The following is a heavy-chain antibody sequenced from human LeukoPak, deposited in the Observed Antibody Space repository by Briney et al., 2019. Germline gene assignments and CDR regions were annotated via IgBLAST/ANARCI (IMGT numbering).Heavy chain of an antibody. CDR1: GFTFSSYW. J-gene: IGHJ4*02. V-gene: IGHV3-7*01. Sequence: VGSLRLSCAASGFTFSSYWMSWVRQAPGKGLEWVANIKQDGSEKYYVDSVKGRFTISRDNAKNSLYLQMNSLRAEDTAVYYCARDQGYYDYVWGSYRYTKFDYWGQGTLVTVSS. CDR3: ARDQGYYDYVWGSYRYTKFDY. CDR2: IKQDGSEK. D-gene: IGHD3-16*02.